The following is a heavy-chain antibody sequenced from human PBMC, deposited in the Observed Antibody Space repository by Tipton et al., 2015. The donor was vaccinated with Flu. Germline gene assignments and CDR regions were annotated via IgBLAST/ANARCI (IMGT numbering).Heavy chain of an antibody. Sequence: SLRLSCEASGFSLGRHWMSWIRQAPGKGLECVSVIYSGGGSYYADSVRGRFTISRDNSRDTVYLQMNSLRAEDTAVYYCVRVTPAAQTYGMDVWGQGTTVTVSS. J-gene: IGHJ6*02. D-gene: IGHD6-25*01. CDR3: VRVTPAAQTYGMDV. V-gene: IGHV3-53*01. CDR1: GFSLGRHW. CDR2: IYSGGGS.